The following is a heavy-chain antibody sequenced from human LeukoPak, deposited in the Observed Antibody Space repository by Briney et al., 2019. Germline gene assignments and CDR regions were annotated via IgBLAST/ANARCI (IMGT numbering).Heavy chain of an antibody. CDR3: ARVGYYDSSGYYLADLGAFGAWDY. CDR2: INWNGGST. J-gene: IGHJ4*02. D-gene: IGHD3-22*01. Sequence: PRGSLRLSCAAPGFTFDDYGMSWVRQAPGKGLEWVSGINWNGGSTGYADSAKGRFTISRDNAKNSLYLQMNSLRAEDTALYYCARVGYYDSSGYYLADLGAFGAWDYWGQGTLVTVSS. CDR1: GFTFDDYG. V-gene: IGHV3-20*04.